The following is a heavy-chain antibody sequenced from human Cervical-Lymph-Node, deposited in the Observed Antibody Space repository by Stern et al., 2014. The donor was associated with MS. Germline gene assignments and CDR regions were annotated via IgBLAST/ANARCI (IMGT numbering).Heavy chain of an antibody. V-gene: IGHV3-33*01. CDR3: AGDNYGDYYSPFDY. CDR1: GFTLTSYN. Sequence: VQLVQSGGGAVQPGSALSLSCGTSGFTLTSYNMHWVRQAPGKGLEWVSLMSKEGNNKCYTDTVKGRLTIARDTSNNILYLQMNSLRVEDTAMYFWAGDNYGDYYSPFDYWGQGTLVTVSS. J-gene: IGHJ4*02. CDR2: MSKEGNNK. D-gene: IGHD4-17*01.